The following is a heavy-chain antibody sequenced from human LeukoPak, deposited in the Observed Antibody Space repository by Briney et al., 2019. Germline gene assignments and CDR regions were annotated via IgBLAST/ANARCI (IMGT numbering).Heavy chain of an antibody. J-gene: IGHJ6*02. CDR3: AKLMAGYSSSWYGDYYYYYGMDV. D-gene: IGHD6-13*01. Sequence: GGSLRLSCAASGFTFSSYAMSWVRQAPGKGLEWVSAISGSGGSTYYGDSVKGRFTISRDNSKNTLYLQMNSLRAEDTAVYYCAKLMAGYSSSWYGDYYYYYGMDVWGQGTTVTVSS. CDR1: GFTFSSYA. V-gene: IGHV3-23*01. CDR2: ISGSGGST.